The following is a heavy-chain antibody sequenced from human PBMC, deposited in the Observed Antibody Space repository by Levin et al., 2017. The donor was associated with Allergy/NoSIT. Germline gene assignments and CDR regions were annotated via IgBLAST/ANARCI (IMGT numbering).Heavy chain of an antibody. CDR2: ISSSGSTI. CDR1: GFTFSDYY. J-gene: IGHJ4*02. Sequence: GESLKISCAASGFTFSDYYMSWIRQAPGKGLEWVSYISSSGSTIYYADSVKGRFTISRDNAKNSLYLQMNSLRAEDTAVYYCARGEIAGQGVLFDYWGQGTLVTVSS. V-gene: IGHV3-11*01. CDR3: ARGEIAGQGVLFDY. D-gene: IGHD4/OR15-4a*01.